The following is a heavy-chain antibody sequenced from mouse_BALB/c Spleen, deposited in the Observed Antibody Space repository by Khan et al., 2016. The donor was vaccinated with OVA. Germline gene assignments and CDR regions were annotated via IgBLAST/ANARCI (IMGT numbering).Heavy chain of an antibody. D-gene: IGHD2-10*01. CDR3: ARPPYFSYTLDY. V-gene: IGHV9-3-1*01. Sequence: QIQLVQSGPELKKPGETAKISCKASGYTFTSYGMNWVKQSPGKALKWMGWINTYTGEPTYADDFKGRFAFSLETSASTAYLQINNLKNEDTATYFCARPPYFSYTLDYWGQGTSVTVSS. CDR1: GYTFTSYG. J-gene: IGHJ4*01. CDR2: INTYTGEP.